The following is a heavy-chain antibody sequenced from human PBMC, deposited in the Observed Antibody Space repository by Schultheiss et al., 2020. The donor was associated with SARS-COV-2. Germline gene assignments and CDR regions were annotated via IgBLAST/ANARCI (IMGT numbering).Heavy chain of an antibody. CDR3: AREATMVQGVVYYYYGMDV. D-gene: IGHD3-10*01. CDR2: IYSGGST. Sequence: GESLKISCAASGFTVSSNYMSWVRQAPGKGLEWVSVIYSGGSTYYADSVKGRFTISRDNSKNTLYLQMNSLRAEDTAVYYCAREATMVQGVVYYYYGMDVWSQGATVTVSS. V-gene: IGHV3-53*01. J-gene: IGHJ6*02. CDR1: GFTVSSNY.